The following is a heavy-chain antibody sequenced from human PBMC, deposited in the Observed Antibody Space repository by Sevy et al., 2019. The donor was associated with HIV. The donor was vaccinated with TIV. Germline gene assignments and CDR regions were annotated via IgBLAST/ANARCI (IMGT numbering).Heavy chain of an antibody. CDR1: GYTFTSYH. Sequence: ASVKVSCRASGYTFTSYHMHWVRQAPGQGLEWMGIINPSGGSTKYAQKFQGRVTMTRDKSTSTVYMELSSLKSVDTAVYFCARGCGSLDYWGPGTPVTVSS. CDR2: INPSGGST. D-gene: IGHD2-15*01. J-gene: IGHJ4*02. V-gene: IGHV1-46*01. CDR3: ARGCGSLDY.